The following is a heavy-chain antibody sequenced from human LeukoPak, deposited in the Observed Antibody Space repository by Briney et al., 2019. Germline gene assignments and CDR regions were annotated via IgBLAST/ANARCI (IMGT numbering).Heavy chain of an antibody. V-gene: IGHV1-46*01. CDR1: GYTFTNYY. CDR2: INPSDGRT. Sequence: ASVKISCKASGYTFTNYYIHWVRQAPGQGLEWMGIINPSDGRTSSAQKFQGRVTMTRDTSTSTVYMELSSLRSEDTAVYYCARGYPMDWNYFDYWGQGMLVTVSS. J-gene: IGHJ4*02. CDR3: ARGYPMDWNYFDY. D-gene: IGHD3/OR15-3a*01.